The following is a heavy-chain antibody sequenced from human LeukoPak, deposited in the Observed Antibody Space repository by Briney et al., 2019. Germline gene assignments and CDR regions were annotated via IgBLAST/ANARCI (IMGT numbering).Heavy chain of an antibody. CDR2: IWYDGSNK. D-gene: IGHD3-16*01. CDR3: ARDRKFGSSYYYYGMDA. V-gene: IGHV3-33*08. J-gene: IGHJ6*02. CDR1: GFTFNTYG. Sequence: GGSLRLSCAVSGFTFNTYGMRWVRQAPGKGLEWVAVIWYDGSNKYYADSVKGRFTISRDNSKNTLYLQMNSLRAEDTAVYYCARDRKFGSSYYYYGMDAWGQGTTVTVSS.